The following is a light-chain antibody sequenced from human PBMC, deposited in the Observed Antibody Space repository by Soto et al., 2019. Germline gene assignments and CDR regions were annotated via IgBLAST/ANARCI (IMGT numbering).Light chain of an antibody. V-gene: IGKV3-20*01. J-gene: IGKJ1*01. CDR1: QSVSSSY. CDR3: QQYGSSHPTWT. CDR2: GAS. Sequence: EIVLTQSPGTLSLSPGERATLSCRASQSVSSSYLAWYQQKPGQAPRLLIYGASSRATGIPDRFSGSGSGTDLTLTISRLEPEDFAVYYCQQYGSSHPTWTFGQGTKVDIX.